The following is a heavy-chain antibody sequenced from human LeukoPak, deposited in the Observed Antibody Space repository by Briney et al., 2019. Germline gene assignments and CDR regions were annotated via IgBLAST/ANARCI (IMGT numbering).Heavy chain of an antibody. CDR1: GGSFCSYY. D-gene: IGHD6-19*01. V-gene: IGHV4-59*01. Sequence: SETLSLTCTVSGGSFCSYYWTWIRQSPGKGLEWIGYVYYSGTTKYNPSLKSRVTISVDTSKNHFSLKLNSVTAADTAVYYCARGGWYYDCWGQGTLVTVSS. J-gene: IGHJ4*02. CDR2: VYYSGTT. CDR3: ARGGWYYDC.